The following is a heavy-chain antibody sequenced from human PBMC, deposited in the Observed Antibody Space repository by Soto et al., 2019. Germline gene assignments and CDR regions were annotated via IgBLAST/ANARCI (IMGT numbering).Heavy chain of an antibody. V-gene: IGHV3-30*18. D-gene: IGHD3-10*01. Sequence: QVPLVESGGGVVQPGRSLRLSCAASGFTFSSYGMHWVRQAPGKGLEWVAVISYDGSNKYYADSVKGRFTISRDNSKNTLYLQMNSLRAEDTAVYYCAKGSGYYFDYWGQGTLVTVSS. CDR3: AKGSGYYFDY. CDR2: ISYDGSNK. J-gene: IGHJ4*02. CDR1: GFTFSSYG.